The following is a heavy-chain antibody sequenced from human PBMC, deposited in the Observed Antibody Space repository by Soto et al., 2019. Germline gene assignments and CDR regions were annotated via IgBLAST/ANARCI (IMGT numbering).Heavy chain of an antibody. J-gene: IGHJ4*02. Sequence: QVQLVESGGGVVQPGRSLRLSCAASGFTFSSYAMHWFRQAPGKGLEWVAVISYDGSNKYYADSVKGRFTISRDNSKNTLYLQMNSLRAEDTAVYYCARDSGYYFDYWGQGTLVTVSS. D-gene: IGHD3-10*01. CDR1: GFTFSSYA. CDR3: ARDSGYYFDY. V-gene: IGHV3-30-3*01. CDR2: ISYDGSNK.